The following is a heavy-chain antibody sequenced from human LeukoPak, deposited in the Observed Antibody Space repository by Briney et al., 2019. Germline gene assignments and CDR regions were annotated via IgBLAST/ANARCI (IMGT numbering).Heavy chain of an antibody. CDR3: ARDFKTTVTTLSWFDP. D-gene: IGHD4-17*01. CDR1: GYTFTSYY. CDR2: INPSGGST. V-gene: IGHV1-46*01. Sequence: ASVTVSCKASGYTFTSYYMHWVRQAPGQGLEWMGIINPSGGSTSYAQKFQGRVTMTRDTSTSTVYMELSSLRSEDTAVYYCARDFKTTVTTLSWFDPWGQGTLVTVSS. J-gene: IGHJ5*02.